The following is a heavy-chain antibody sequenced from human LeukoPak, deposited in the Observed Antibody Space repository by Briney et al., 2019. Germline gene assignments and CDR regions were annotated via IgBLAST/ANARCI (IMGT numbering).Heavy chain of an antibody. CDR3: AKDSAGGLGTNFDY. V-gene: IGHV3-33*06. CDR1: GFTFSTSG. J-gene: IGHJ4*02. Sequence: GGSLRLSCAASGFTFSTSGMHWVRQAPGKGLEWVAVIWYDGSYKYYADSVKGRFTISRDNSEDTLYLQMNSLRDEDTAVYYCAKDSAGGLGTNFDYWGQGTLVTVSS. CDR2: IWYDGSYK. D-gene: IGHD7-27*01.